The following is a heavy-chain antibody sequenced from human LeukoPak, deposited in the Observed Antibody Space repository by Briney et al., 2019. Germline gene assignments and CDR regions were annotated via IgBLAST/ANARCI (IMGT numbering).Heavy chain of an antibody. Sequence: GGSLRLSCAASGFTFSSYSMNWVRQAPGKGLEWVSSISSSSSYIYYADSVKGRFTISRDNAKNSLYLQMNSLRAEDTAVYYCATNADDSSGYYPYYFDYWGQGTLVTVSS. CDR3: ATNADDSSGYYPYYFDY. V-gene: IGHV3-21*04. CDR1: GFTFSSYS. J-gene: IGHJ4*02. D-gene: IGHD3-22*01. CDR2: ISSSSSYI.